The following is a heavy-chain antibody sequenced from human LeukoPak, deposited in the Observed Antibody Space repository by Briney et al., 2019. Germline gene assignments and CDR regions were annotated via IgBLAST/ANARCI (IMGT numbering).Heavy chain of an antibody. CDR2: IYSGGST. V-gene: IGHV3-53*01. J-gene: IGHJ4*02. D-gene: IGHD3-9*01. CDR3: AKAGLRYFDWLSPFDY. CDR1: GFTVSSNY. Sequence: GGSLRLSCAASGFTVSSNYMSWVRQAPGKGLEWVSVIYSGGSTYYADSVKGRFTISRDNSKNTLYLQMNGLRAEDTAVYYCAKAGLRYFDWLSPFDYWGQGTLVTVSS.